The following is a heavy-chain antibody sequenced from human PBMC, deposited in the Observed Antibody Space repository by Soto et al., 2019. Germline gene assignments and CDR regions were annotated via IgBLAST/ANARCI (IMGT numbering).Heavy chain of an antibody. D-gene: IGHD6-19*01. Sequence: GGSLRLSCAASGFTFSSYAMHWVRQAPGKGLEWVAVISYDGSNKYYADSVKGRFTISRDNSKNTLYLQMNSLRAEDTAVYYCASEPIAVAANFDYWGQGTLVTVSS. CDR2: ISYDGSNK. V-gene: IGHV3-30-3*01. CDR3: ASEPIAVAANFDY. J-gene: IGHJ4*02. CDR1: GFTFSSYA.